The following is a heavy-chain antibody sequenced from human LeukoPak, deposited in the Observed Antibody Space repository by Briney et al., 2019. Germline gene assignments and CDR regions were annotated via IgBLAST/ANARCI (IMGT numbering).Heavy chain of an antibody. CDR3: ARQVPVVGYYDSSGYDY. CDR1: GYSFTSYW. J-gene: IGHJ4*02. Sequence: GESLKISCKGSGYSFTSYWIGWVRQMPGKGLAWMGIIYPGDSDTRYSPSFQGQVTISADKSISTAYLQWSSLKASDTAMYYCARQVPVVGYYDSSGYDYWGQGTLVTVSS. CDR2: IYPGDSDT. V-gene: IGHV5-51*01. D-gene: IGHD3-22*01.